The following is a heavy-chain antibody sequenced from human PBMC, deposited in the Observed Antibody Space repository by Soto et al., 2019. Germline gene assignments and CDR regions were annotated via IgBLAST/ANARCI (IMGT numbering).Heavy chain of an antibody. Sequence: QVQLQESGPGLVKPSQTLSLTCTVSGGSISSGGYYWSWIRQHPGKGLEWIGYIYYSGSTYNNPSLKSRVTISVDTSKNQFSLKLSSVTAADTAVYYCARVRYCSGGSCYPRFDPWGQGTLVTVSS. CDR1: GGSISSGGYY. CDR2: IYYSGST. V-gene: IGHV4-31*03. CDR3: ARVRYCSGGSCYPRFDP. D-gene: IGHD2-15*01. J-gene: IGHJ5*02.